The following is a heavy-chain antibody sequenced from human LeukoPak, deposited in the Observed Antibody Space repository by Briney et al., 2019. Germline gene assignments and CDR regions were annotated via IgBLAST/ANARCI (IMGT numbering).Heavy chain of an antibody. CDR1: GFTFRSYA. D-gene: IGHD6-13*01. J-gene: IGHJ4*02. V-gene: IGHV3-48*01. CDR2: ITGSSSSI. Sequence: GGSLRLSCAASGFTFRSYAMNWVRQAPGKGLEWVAYITGSSSSIYYADSVKGRFTISRDNAKNSLYLQMNSLRAEDTAVYYCATAGTPDYWGQGTLVTVSS. CDR3: ATAGTPDY.